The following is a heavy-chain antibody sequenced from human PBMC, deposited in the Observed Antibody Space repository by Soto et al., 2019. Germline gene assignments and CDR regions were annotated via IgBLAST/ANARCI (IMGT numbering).Heavy chain of an antibody. CDR3: AHIVVAGEKYYFDY. CDR1: GVSLTSTRIA. V-gene: IGHV2-5*02. Sequence: QITLKESGPTLVKPTQTLTLTCTFSGVSLTSTRIAVGWIRQPPGKALEWLALIYWDDDKRYSPFLKSRLTITKDTSKYHVGLTMSNTDPADTVIYYCAHIVVAGEKYYFDYWGKETLVTVS. D-gene: IGHD6-19*01. J-gene: IGHJ4*02. CDR2: IYWDDDK.